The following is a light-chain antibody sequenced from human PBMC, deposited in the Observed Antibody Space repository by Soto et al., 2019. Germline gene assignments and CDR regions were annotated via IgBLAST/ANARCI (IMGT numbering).Light chain of an antibody. CDR2: AAS. V-gene: IGKV1-5*01. Sequence: DIQMTQSPSTLSASVGDTVTITCRASESIDNWLAWYQQKPGKAPKLLIFAASTLIRSVPSRFSGRGSGTEFTLTISSLHVDDYATFYCQQYHTDCTFGQGTKVEIK. CDR1: ESIDNW. J-gene: IGKJ1*01. CDR3: QQYHTDCT.